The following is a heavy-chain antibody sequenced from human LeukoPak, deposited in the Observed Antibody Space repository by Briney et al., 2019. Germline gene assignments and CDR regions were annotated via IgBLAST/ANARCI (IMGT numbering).Heavy chain of an antibody. CDR1: GFTFSSYA. J-gene: IGHJ4*02. V-gene: IGHV3-23*01. Sequence: GGSLRLSCAASGFTFSSYAMSWVRQAPGKGLEWVSAISGSGGSTYYADSVKGRFTISRDNSKNTLYLQMNSLRAEDTAVYYCAKDLVAGVGAPDIVAVPAAPGYFDYWGQGTLVTVSS. CDR3: AKDLVAGVGAPDIVAVPAAPGYFDY. D-gene: IGHD2-2*01. CDR2: ISGSGGST.